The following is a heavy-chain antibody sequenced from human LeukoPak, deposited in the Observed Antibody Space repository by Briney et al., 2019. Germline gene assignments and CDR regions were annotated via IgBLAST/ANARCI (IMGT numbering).Heavy chain of an antibody. CDR3: AKGVDASGIYYYFYMDV. D-gene: IGHD3-16*01. CDR2: ISGSGGSR. CDR1: GFTFSNFA. Sequence: GGSLRLSCAASGFTFSNFAMTWVRQAPGKGLEWVSSISGSGGSRYYEDSVKGRFTISRDKSKNTLYLQMNNLRAEDTAVYYCAKGVDASGIYYYFYMDVWGKGTTVSVSS. V-gene: IGHV3-23*01. J-gene: IGHJ6*03.